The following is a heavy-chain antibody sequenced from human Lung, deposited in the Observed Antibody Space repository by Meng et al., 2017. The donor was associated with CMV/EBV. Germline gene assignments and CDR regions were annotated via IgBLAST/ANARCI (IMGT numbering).Heavy chain of an antibody. Sequence: SETLSLTCTVSGGSISSSSYYWGWIRQPPGKGLEWIGSIYYSESTYYNPSLKSRVTIFVDTSENQFSLKLTSVTAADTAVYYCARHLGVEAYYDFWSGYSYYFDYWGQGTLVTVSS. V-gene: IGHV4-39*01. CDR3: ARHLGVEAYYDFWSGYSYYFDY. CDR2: IYYSEST. J-gene: IGHJ4*02. D-gene: IGHD3-3*01. CDR1: GGSISSSSYY.